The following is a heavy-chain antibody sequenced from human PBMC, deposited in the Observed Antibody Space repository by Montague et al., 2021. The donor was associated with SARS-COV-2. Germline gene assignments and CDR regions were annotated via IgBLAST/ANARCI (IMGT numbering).Heavy chain of an antibody. CDR2: IYWNDGK. J-gene: IGHJ5*01. D-gene: IGHD5-24*01. Sequence: PALGKPTQTLTLICSFSGFSLDTRGAAVAWIRQPPGKALEWVGSIYWNDGKHYNSSLKSRLTISVDTSKNQFSLKLSSVTAADTAVYYCARHARGEGYTSWFDSWGQGTLVTVSS. V-gene: IGHV2-5*01. CDR1: GFSLDTRGAA. CDR3: ARHARGEGYTSWFDS.